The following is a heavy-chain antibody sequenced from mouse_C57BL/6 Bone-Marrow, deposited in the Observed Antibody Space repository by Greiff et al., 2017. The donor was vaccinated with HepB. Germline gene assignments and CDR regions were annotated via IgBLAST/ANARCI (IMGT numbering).Heavy chain of an antibody. V-gene: IGHV14-1*01. CDR2: IDPEDGDT. CDR1: GFNIKDYY. CDR3: TNYPLTRAY. Sequence: EVKLMESGAELVRPGASVKLSCTASGFNIKDYYMHWVKQRPEQGLEWIGRIDPEDGDTEYAPKFQGKATMTADTSSNTAYLQLSSLTSEDTVVYYCTNYPLTRAYWGQGTLFTVSA. J-gene: IGHJ3*01. D-gene: IGHD2-12*01.